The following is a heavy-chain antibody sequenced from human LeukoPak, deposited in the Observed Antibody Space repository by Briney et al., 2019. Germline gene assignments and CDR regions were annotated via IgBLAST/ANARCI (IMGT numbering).Heavy chain of an antibody. CDR3: AREHAAEYFQH. J-gene: IGHJ1*01. Sequence: SVKVSCKASGGTFSSYAISWVRQAPGQGLEWMGGIIPIFGTANYAQTFQGRVTITADESTSTAYMELSSLRSADTAVYYCAREHAAEYFQHWGQGTLVTVSS. CDR2: IIPIFGTA. V-gene: IGHV1-69*13. CDR1: GGTFSSYA.